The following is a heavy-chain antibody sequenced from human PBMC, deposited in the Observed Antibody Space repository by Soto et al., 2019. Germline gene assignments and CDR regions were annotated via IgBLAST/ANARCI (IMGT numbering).Heavy chain of an antibody. V-gene: IGHV1-3*01. CDR1: GYTFTSYG. J-gene: IGHJ5*02. CDR3: VRRHVSATGIDWFDP. CDR2: INAANGDT. D-gene: IGHD6-13*01. Sequence: VKVSCKASGYTFTSYGIHWVRQAPGQRLEWMGWINAANGDTKYSPKFQGRVTITRDTSASTAYMELSSLRSEDTAVYYCVRRHVSATGIDWFDPWGQGTLVAVSS.